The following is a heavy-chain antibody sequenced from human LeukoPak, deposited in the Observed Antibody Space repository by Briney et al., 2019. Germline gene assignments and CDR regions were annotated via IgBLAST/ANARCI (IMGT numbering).Heavy chain of an antibody. V-gene: IGHV4-34*01. CDR3: AEGGVGTYAFDI. CDR1: GGSFSGYY. J-gene: IGHJ3*02. Sequence: SETLSLTCAVYGGSFSGYYWSWIRQPPGKGLEWIGEINHSGSTNYNPSLKSRVTISVDTSKNQFSLKLSSVTAADTAVYYCAEGGVGTYAFDIWGQGTMVTVSS. D-gene: IGHD1-26*01. CDR2: INHSGST.